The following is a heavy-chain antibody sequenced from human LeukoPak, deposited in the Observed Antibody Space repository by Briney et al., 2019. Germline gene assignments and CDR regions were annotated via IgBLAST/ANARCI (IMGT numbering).Heavy chain of an antibody. J-gene: IGHJ4*02. V-gene: IGHV4-4*02. Sequence: SETLSLTCAVSGGSISSSNWWSWVRQPPGKGLEWIGEIYHSGSTNYNPSLKSRVTISVDKSKNQFSLKLSSVTAADTAVYYCARAGRNGDYGFDYWGQGTLVTVSS. D-gene: IGHD4-17*01. CDR2: IYHSGST. CDR1: GGSISSSNW. CDR3: ARAGRNGDYGFDY.